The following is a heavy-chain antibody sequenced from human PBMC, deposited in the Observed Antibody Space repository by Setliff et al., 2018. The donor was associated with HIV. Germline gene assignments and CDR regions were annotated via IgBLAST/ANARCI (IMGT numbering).Heavy chain of an antibody. CDR1: GYSISSGYY. Sequence: SETLSLTCAVSGYSISSGYYWGWVRQPPGKGLEWVGSIFHSGGIYYNPSLKSRVTISGDTSKNKLSLKLTSVTAADTAVYYCARHLQAFDIWGHGTMVTVSS. CDR3: ARHLQAFDI. J-gene: IGHJ3*02. V-gene: IGHV4-38-2*01. CDR2: IFHSGGI. D-gene: IGHD1-1*01.